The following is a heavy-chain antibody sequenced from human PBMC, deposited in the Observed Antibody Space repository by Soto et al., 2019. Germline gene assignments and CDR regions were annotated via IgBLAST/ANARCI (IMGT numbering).Heavy chain of an antibody. CDR3: ARGHISSTKNWLDP. D-gene: IGHD6-6*01. CDR2: MNPNSGNT. J-gene: IGHJ5*02. CDR1: GYTFTSYH. V-gene: IGHV1-8*01. Sequence: ASVKVSCKGSGYTFTSYHINWVRQATGQGLEWMGWMNPNSGNTGYAQTLQGRVTMTWDTSISTAYTELSSLRFEDTAMYYCARGHISSTKNWLDPWGQGTLVTVSS.